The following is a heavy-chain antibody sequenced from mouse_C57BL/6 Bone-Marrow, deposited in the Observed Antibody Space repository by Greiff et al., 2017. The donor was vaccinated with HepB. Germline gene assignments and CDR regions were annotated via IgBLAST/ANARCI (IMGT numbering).Heavy chain of an antibody. J-gene: IGHJ3*01. V-gene: IGHV1-39*01. D-gene: IGHD2-5*01. CDR2: INPNYGPT. CDR3: ARWEDYYSKSWFAY. CDR1: GYSFTDYY. Sequence: EVQLQQSGPELVKPGASVKISCKASGYSFTDYYMNWVKQSPGKSLEWIGVINPNYGPTSYNQKFKGKATLTVDQSSSTAYMQLNSLTSEDSAVYYCARWEDYYSKSWFAYWGQGTLVSVSA.